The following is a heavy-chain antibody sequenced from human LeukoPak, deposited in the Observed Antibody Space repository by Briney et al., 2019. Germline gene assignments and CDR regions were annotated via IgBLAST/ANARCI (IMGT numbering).Heavy chain of an antibody. CDR3: AKRSDYGGDWNYFDY. CDR1: GFTFSSYV. V-gene: IGHV3-23*01. CDR2: ISRSGGST. J-gene: IGHJ4*02. D-gene: IGHD4-23*01. Sequence: GGSLRLSCAASGFTFSSYVMSWVRQAPGKGLEWVSAISRSGGSTYYADSVKGRFTISRDNSKNTLYLQMNSLRAEDTALYYCAKRSDYGGDWNYFDYWGQGTPVTVSS.